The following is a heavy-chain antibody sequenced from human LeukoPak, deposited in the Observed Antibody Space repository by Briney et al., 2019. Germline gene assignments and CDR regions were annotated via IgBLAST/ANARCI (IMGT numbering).Heavy chain of an antibody. Sequence: PSETLSLTCAVYGGSFSGYYWSWIRQPRGKGLEWIGEINHSGSTNYNPSLTSRVTISVYTSKNQVSLKLSSVTAADTAVYYCARTGVGEYYDSSGYTDYWGQGTLVTVSS. CDR2: INHSGST. D-gene: IGHD3-22*01. V-gene: IGHV4-34*01. J-gene: IGHJ4*02. CDR1: GGSFSGYY. CDR3: ARTGVGEYYDSSGYTDY.